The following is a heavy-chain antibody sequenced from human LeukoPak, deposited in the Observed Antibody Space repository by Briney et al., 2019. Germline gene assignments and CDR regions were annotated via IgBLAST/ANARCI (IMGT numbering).Heavy chain of an antibody. CDR1: GGSISSYY. J-gene: IGHJ6*03. CDR2: IYYSGST. CDR3: AREIAVAGTEDYYYYYYMDV. V-gene: IGHV4-59*01. D-gene: IGHD6-19*01. Sequence: SETLSLTCTVSGGSISSYYWSWIRQPPGKGLEWIGYIYYSGSTNYNPSLKSRVTISVDTSKNQFSLKLSSVTAADTAVYYCAREIAVAGTEDYYYYYYMDVWGKGTTVTISS.